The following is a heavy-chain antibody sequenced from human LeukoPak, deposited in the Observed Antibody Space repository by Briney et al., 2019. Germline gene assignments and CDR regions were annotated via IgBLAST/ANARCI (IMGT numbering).Heavy chain of an antibody. D-gene: IGHD3-10*01. Sequence: SQTLSLTCAISGDSVSSNSAAWNWIRQSPSRGLEWLGRTYYRSKRHSYYAPSVKSRITINPDTSKNQFSLQWKSVTPEDTAVYYCARMVGLVSDFWGQGTLVTVSS. V-gene: IGHV6-1*01. CDR3: ARMVGLVSDF. J-gene: IGHJ4*02. CDR2: TYYRSKRHS. CDR1: GDSVSSNSAA.